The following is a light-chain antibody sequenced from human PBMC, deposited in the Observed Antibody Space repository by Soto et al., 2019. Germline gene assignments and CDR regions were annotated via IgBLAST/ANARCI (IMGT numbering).Light chain of an antibody. CDR3: STWDDSLNGWV. V-gene: IGLV1-44*01. CDR1: SSNIGDNI. Sequence: QAVVTQPPSASGTPGQSITIPCSGSSSNIGDNIVNWYQHLPGTAPKLLIHSNNQRPSGVPARFSGSKSATSASLAISGLQSEDEADYFCSTWDDSLNGWVFGGGTQLTVL. J-gene: IGLJ3*02. CDR2: SNN.